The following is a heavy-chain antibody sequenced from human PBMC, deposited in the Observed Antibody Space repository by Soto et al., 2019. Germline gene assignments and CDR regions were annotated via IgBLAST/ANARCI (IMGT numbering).Heavy chain of an antibody. D-gene: IGHD2-21*02. CDR2: ISPFFGTT. V-gene: IGHV1-69*01. CDR3: AREVVTETTWGSFDS. CDR1: GGGTLSNDA. Sequence: QVHLVQSGADGRKSGSSVRVSCTASGGGTLSNDAISWVRQAPGQGLEWLGRISPFFGTTDYSQSFQGRLKMTADASTGTVYLDLRSLKSDDTAVYYCAREVVTETTWGSFDSWGQGTLVTVSS. J-gene: IGHJ4*02.